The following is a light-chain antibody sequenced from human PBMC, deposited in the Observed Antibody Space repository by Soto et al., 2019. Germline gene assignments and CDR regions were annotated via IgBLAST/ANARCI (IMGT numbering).Light chain of an antibody. CDR1: QSVSSN. V-gene: IGKV3-15*01. J-gene: IGKJ1*01. Sequence: EIVMTQSPATLSVSPGERATLSCRASQSVSSNLAWYQQKPGQAPRLLIYGASTRATGIPARFSGSGSGTEFTLTISSRQAEDVAVYYCQQYNNWPPWTFGQGTKVEIK. CDR2: GAS. CDR3: QQYNNWPPWT.